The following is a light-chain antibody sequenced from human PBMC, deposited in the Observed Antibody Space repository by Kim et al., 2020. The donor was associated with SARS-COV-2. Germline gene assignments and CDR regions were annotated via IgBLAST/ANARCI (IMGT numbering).Light chain of an antibody. J-gene: IGLJ1*01. Sequence: ELTQPPSASGTPGQRVTISCSGSSSNIGSNTVNWYQQLPGTAPKLLTHTNNQRPSGVPDRFSGSKSGTSASLAISGLQSEDEAEYYCAAWDNSLKGYVFGTGTKVTVL. V-gene: IGLV1-44*01. CDR3: AAWDNSLKGYV. CDR2: TNN. CDR1: SSNIGSNT.